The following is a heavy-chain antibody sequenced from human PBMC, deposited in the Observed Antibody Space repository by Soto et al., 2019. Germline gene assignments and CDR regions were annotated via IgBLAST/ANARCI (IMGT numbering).Heavy chain of an antibody. D-gene: IGHD3-22*01. Sequence: SETLSLTCTVSGGSMSSGGYYWSWIRQHPGKGLEWIGYIYYSGSTYYNPSLKSRVTISVDTSKNQFSLKLSSVTAADTAVYYCARVELYYDSSGYYSGTFDYWGQGTLVTVSS. V-gene: IGHV4-31*03. J-gene: IGHJ4*02. CDR3: ARVELYYDSSGYYSGTFDY. CDR1: GGSMSSGGYY. CDR2: IYYSGST.